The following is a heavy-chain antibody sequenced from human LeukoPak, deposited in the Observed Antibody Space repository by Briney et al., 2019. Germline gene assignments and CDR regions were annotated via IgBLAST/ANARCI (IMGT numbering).Heavy chain of an antibody. CDR3: AKDIAQGYTFGSIEQDY. CDR2: RSESGSGT. D-gene: IGHD5-18*01. V-gene: IGHV3-23*01. CDR1: GLTFSRYA. J-gene: IGHJ4*02. Sequence: GGSLRLSCAVSGLTFSRYAMSSVRLAPGKGLEWVSARSESGSGTYYADSVKGRFTISRDNSKDTLSLQMNSLRAEDTAVYYCAKDIAQGYTFGSIEQDYWGQGTLVTVSS.